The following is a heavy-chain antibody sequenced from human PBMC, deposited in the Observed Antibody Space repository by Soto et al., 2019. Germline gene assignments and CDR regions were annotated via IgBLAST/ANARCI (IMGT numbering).Heavy chain of an antibody. V-gene: IGHV3-23*01. CDR3: AKDLPDPGYY. Sequence: EVQLLESGGGLVQPGGSLRLSCAASGFTFSSYAMSWVRQAPGKGLEWVSVISSRGGSTYYADSVKGRFTISRDNSKNKLYLQMNSLRAEDTAVYYCAKDLPDPGYYWGQGTLVTVSS. J-gene: IGHJ4*02. CDR1: GFTFSSYA. CDR2: ISSRGGST.